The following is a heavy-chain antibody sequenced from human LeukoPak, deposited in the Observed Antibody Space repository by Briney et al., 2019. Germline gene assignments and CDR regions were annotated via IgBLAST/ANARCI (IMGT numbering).Heavy chain of an antibody. Sequence: SQTLSLTCAISGDSVSSNSAAWNWIRQSPSRGLEWLGRTYYRSKWYNDYAESVKSRITINPDTPKDQFSLQMNSVTPEDTAVYYCARGTWDSSGYYNIDYWGQGTLVTVSS. CDR1: GDSVSSNSAA. V-gene: IGHV6-1*01. CDR3: ARGTWDSSGYYNIDY. J-gene: IGHJ4*02. CDR2: TYYRSKWYN. D-gene: IGHD3-22*01.